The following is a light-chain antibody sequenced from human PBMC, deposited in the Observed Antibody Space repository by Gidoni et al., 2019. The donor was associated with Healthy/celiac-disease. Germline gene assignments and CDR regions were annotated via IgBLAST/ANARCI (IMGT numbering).Light chain of an antibody. J-gene: IGLJ2*01. CDR2: SNN. Sequence: SVLTPPPSPSGTPRQRVTISCSGSSSNIGSNTVNWYQQLPGTAPKLLIYSNNQRPSGVPDRFSGSKSGTSASLAISGLQSEDEADYYCAGWDDSLNGVVFGGGTKLTVL. V-gene: IGLV1-44*01. CDR3: AGWDDSLNGVV. CDR1: SSNIGSNT.